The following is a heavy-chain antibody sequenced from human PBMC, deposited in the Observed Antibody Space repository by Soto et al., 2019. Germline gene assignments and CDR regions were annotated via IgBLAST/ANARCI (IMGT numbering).Heavy chain of an antibody. Sequence: ASVKVSCKASGGTFSSYAISWVRQAPGQGLEWMGWISAYNGNTNYAQKLQGRVTMTTDTSTSTAYMELRSLRSDDTAVYYCARRNYDFWSGYYEGWFDPWGQGTLVTVSS. CDR1: GGTFSSYA. V-gene: IGHV1-18*01. CDR2: ISAYNGNT. J-gene: IGHJ5*02. CDR3: ARRNYDFWSGYYEGWFDP. D-gene: IGHD3-3*01.